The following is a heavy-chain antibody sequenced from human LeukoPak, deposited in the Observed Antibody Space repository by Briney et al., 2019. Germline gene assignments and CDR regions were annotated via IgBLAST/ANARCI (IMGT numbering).Heavy chain of an antibody. D-gene: IGHD3-10*01. J-gene: IGHJ5*02. CDR3: ARVFILSFGESHTWFDP. CDR2: SYYSGST. CDR1: GGSISSSSYY. V-gene: IGHV4-39*07. Sequence: PSETRSLTCTVSGGSISSSSYYWGWIRQPPGKGLEWIGSSYYSGSTYYNPSLKSRVTISVETCKNQFSLKLSSVTAADTAVYYCARVFILSFGESHTWFDPWGQGTLVTVSS.